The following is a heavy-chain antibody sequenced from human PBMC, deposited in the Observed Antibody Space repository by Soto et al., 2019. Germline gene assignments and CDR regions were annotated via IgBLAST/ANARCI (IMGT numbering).Heavy chain of an antibody. CDR1: GGTFSSYA. D-gene: IGHD4-17*01. Sequence: QVQLVQSGAEVKKPGSSVKVSCKASGGTFSSYAISWVRQAPGQGLEWMGGIIPIFGTANYAQKFQGRVTITADESRRQVYMEPSNLRSEATAVEYRARDPPLTTVTATNEFASWGQGTLVTDSS. CDR2: IIPIFGTA. V-gene: IGHV1-69*12. CDR3: ARDPPLTTVTATNEFAS. J-gene: IGHJ4*02.